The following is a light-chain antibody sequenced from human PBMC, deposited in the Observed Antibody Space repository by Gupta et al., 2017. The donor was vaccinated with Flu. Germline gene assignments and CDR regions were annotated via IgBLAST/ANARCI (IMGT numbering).Light chain of an antibody. Sequence: SVLTHAPSLSAAPGQKVTISCSASSYNIGNNYVSWYQQMPGTTPKVLIYDKTRRPSGIPDRFSGSRSGRSATLGITGPQTEDEADYYCAAWDSSMSDEIFGGGTKLTVL. CDR1: SYNIGNNY. V-gene: IGLV1-51*01. CDR3: AAWDSSMSDEI. CDR2: DKT. J-gene: IGLJ2*01.